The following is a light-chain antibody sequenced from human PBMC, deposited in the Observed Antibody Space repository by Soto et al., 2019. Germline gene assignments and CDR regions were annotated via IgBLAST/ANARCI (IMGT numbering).Light chain of an antibody. CDR3: SSYAGSNNLYV. CDR2: EVS. V-gene: IGLV2-8*01. J-gene: IGLJ1*01. Sequence: QSVLTQPPSASGSPGQSVTISCTGTSSDVGGYNYVSWYLQHPGKAPKLMIYEVSKRPSGVPDRFSGSKSGNTASLTVSGLQAEDEADYYCSSYAGSNNLYVFGTGTKLTVL. CDR1: SSDVGGYNY.